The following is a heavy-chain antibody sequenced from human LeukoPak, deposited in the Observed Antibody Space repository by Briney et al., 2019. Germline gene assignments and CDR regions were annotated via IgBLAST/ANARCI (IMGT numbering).Heavy chain of an antibody. J-gene: IGHJ6*03. CDR1: GGSLSSYY. D-gene: IGHD2-8*01. V-gene: IGHV4-59*01. CDR3: AREVSYYMDV. CDR2: IYYSGSST. Sequence: SETLSLTCTVSGGSLSSYYWSWIRQPPGKGLEWIGYIYYSGSSTNYNPSLKSRVTISVDTSKNQFSLKLNSVTAADTAVYYCAREVSYYMDVWGKGTTVTVSS.